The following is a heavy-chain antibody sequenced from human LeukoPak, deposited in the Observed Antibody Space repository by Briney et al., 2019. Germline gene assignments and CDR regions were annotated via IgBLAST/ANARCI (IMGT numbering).Heavy chain of an antibody. V-gene: IGHV4-31*03. Sequence: PSETLSLTCTVPGGSISSGGYYWSWIRLHPGKGLEWIGYIYYSGSTYYNPSLKSRVTISVDTSKNQFSLKLSSVTAADTAVYYCARASAAGTHLDYWGQGTLVTVSS. CDR2: IYYSGST. J-gene: IGHJ4*02. CDR3: ARASAAGTHLDY. CDR1: GGSISSGGYY. D-gene: IGHD6-13*01.